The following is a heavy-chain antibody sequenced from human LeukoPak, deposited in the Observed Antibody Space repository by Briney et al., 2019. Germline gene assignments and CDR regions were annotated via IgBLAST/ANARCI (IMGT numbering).Heavy chain of an antibody. V-gene: IGHV1-69*13. CDR1: GGTFSSYA. CDR3: ARDGAEFSGSYYVYFDY. Sequence: GASVKVSCKASGGTFSSYAISWVRQAPGQGLEWMGGIIPIFGTANYAQKFQGRVTITADESTSTAYMELRSLRSDDTAVYYCARDGAEFSGSYYVYFDYWGQGTLVTVSS. D-gene: IGHD1-26*01. CDR2: IIPIFGTA. J-gene: IGHJ4*02.